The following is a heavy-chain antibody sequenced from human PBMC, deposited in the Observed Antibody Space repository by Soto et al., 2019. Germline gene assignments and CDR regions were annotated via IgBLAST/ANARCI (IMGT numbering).Heavy chain of an antibody. CDR3: ARDGLGTTRRYFDS. J-gene: IGHJ4*02. CDR1: GYTFTSYG. Sequence: ASVKVSCKASGYTFTSYGISWVRQAPGQGLEWMGWISAYNGNINYAQKLQGRVTITTDKSTTTAYMELSSLRSEDTAVYYCARDGLGTTRRYFDSWGQGTLVTVSS. CDR2: ISAYNGNI. D-gene: IGHD1-1*01. V-gene: IGHV1-18*01.